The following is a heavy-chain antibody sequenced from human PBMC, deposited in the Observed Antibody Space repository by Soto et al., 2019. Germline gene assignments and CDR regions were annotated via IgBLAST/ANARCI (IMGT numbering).Heavy chain of an antibody. CDR3: ARHLSYYDSSGNSPYFIL. J-gene: IGHJ4*02. CDR2: IYPGDSDT. V-gene: IGHV5-51*01. D-gene: IGHD3-22*01. Sequence: PGESLKISCKSSGYTFTDYWIGWVRQMPGKGLELMGIIYPGDSDTRYNPPFQGQVTISADESITTAYLQWNSLKASDTAIYYCARHLSYYDSSGNSPYFILWGQGTLVTVSS. CDR1: GYTFTDYW.